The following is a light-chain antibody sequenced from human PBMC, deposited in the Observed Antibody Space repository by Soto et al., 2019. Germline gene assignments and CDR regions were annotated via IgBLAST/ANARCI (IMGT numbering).Light chain of an antibody. Sequence: QSVLTQPASVSGSPGQSITISCTGTSSEVGGYNYVSWYQQHPGKAPKVMIYDVSSRPSGVSHRFSGSKSGNTASLTISGLQAEDEADYYCSSYTNISSYVFGTGTKVTVL. CDR2: DVS. J-gene: IGLJ1*01. V-gene: IGLV2-14*01. CDR1: SSEVGGYNY. CDR3: SSYTNISSYV.